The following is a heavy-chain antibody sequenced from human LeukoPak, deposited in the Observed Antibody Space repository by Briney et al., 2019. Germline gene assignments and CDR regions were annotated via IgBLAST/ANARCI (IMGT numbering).Heavy chain of an antibody. CDR3: ARIEWLSHGAFDI. Sequence: PSETLSLTCAVYGGSFSGYYWSWIRQPPGKGLEWIGEINHSGSTNYNPSLKSRVTISVDTSKNQFSLKLSSVTAADTAVYYCARIEWLSHGAFDIWGQGTMVTVSS. V-gene: IGHV4-34*01. CDR1: GGSFSGYY. CDR2: INHSGST. J-gene: IGHJ3*02. D-gene: IGHD3-3*01.